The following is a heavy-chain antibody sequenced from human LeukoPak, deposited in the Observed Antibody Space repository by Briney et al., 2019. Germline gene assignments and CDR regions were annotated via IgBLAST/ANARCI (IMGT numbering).Heavy chain of an antibody. CDR3: AREAPYSLVPNWYFDL. CDR2: TYRGGST. J-gene: IGHJ2*01. V-gene: IGHV3-66*02. Sequence: GESLRLSCAASGFTVSSNYMSWVRQAQGGWREWVSVTYRGGSTYYADYVKGRFTISRDISKNTLYLQMNSQRDEDTAVYYCAREAPYSLVPNWYFDLWGRGTLVTVTS. D-gene: IGHD2-15*01. CDR1: GFTVSSNY.